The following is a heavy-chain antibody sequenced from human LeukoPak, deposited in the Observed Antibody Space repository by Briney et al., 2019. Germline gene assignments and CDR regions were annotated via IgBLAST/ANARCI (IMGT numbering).Heavy chain of an antibody. D-gene: IGHD5-12*01. CDR1: GGPFSRYY. V-gene: IGHV4-59*01. Sequence: SETLSLTCTVSGGPFSRYYWSWIRQPPGKGLEWIGNIHYSGSTNYNPSLKSRVTISIDTSKNQFSLRLSSVTAVDTAVYCCARVSGATITTYYGMDVWGPGTTVTVS. J-gene: IGHJ6*02. CDR3: ARVSGATITTYYGMDV. CDR2: IHYSGST.